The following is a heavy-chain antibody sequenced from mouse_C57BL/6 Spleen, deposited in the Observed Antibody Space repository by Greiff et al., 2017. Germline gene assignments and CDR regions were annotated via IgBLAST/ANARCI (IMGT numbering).Heavy chain of an antibody. D-gene: IGHD2-4*01. V-gene: IGHV2-2*01. J-gene: IGHJ4*01. Sequence: QVHVKQSGPGLVQPSQSLSITCTVSGFSLTSYGVHWVRQSPGKGLEWLGVIWSGGSTDYNAAFISRLSISKDNSKSQVFFKMNSLQADDTAIYYCARKGDDYPYYAMDYWGQGTSVTVSS. CDR3: ARKGDDYPYYAMDY. CDR1: GFSLTSYG. CDR2: IWSGGST.